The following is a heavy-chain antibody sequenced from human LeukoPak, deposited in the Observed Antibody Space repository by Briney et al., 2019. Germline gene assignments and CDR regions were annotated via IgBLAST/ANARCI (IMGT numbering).Heavy chain of an antibody. CDR2: ISAYNGNT. CDR3: ARDLIAVRPGWFDP. CDR1: GYTFTGYY. J-gene: IGHJ5*02. Sequence: ASVKVSCKASGYTFTGYYMHWVRQAPGQGLEWMGWISAYNGNTNYAQQFQDRVTMSTDTSMSTAYMELRSLRSDDTAVYYCARDLIAVRPGWFDPWGQGSLVTVSS. D-gene: IGHD6-6*01. V-gene: IGHV1-18*04.